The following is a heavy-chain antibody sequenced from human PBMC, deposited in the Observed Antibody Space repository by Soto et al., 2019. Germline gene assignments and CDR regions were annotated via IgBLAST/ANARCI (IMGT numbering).Heavy chain of an antibody. V-gene: IGHV3-30-3*01. J-gene: IGHJ3*02. D-gene: IGHD1-1*01. CDR1: GFTFSSYA. CDR2: ISYDESDK. CDR3: AREPYTWNDVGAFDI. Sequence: QVQLVESGGGVVQPGRSLRLSCTASGFTFSSYAMHWVRQAPGKGLEWVAVISYDESDKYYADSVKGRFTISRDKSKNTLYLQMNSLRAEDTAVYYCAREPYTWNDVGAFDIWGQGTMVTVSS.